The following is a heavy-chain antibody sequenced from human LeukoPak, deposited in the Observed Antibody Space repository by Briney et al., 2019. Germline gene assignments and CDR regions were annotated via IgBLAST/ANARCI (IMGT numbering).Heavy chain of an antibody. Sequence: GGSLRLSCAASGFTFSSYSMNWVRQAPGKGVEWVSYISSSSSTIYYADSVKGRFTISRDNAKNSLYLQMNSLRAEDTAVYYCARRYYNVGDYWGQGTLVTVSS. CDR1: GFTFSSYS. D-gene: IGHD3-10*01. J-gene: IGHJ4*02. CDR3: ARRYYNVGDY. CDR2: ISSSSSTI. V-gene: IGHV3-48*01.